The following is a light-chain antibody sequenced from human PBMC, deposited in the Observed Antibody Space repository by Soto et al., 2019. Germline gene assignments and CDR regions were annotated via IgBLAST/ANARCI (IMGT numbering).Light chain of an antibody. CDR2: AAS. J-gene: IGKJ5*01. CDR3: QQSYSTPIT. Sequence: DIQMTQSPSSLSASVGYRVTITCRASQSISSSLSWYLQKPGKAPNLLIYAASTLQSGVPSRFSGSGSGTDFSLTISSLQPEDFATYYCQQSYSTPITFGQGTRLEIK. CDR1: QSISSS. V-gene: IGKV1-39*01.